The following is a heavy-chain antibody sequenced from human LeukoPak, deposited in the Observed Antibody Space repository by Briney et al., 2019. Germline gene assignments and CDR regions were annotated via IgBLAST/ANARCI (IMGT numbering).Heavy chain of an antibody. CDR1: GGSISSYY. D-gene: IGHD1-26*01. CDR2: IYYSGST. J-gene: IGHJ4*02. V-gene: IGHV4-59*01. Sequence: PSETLSLTCTVSGGSISSYYWSWIRQPPGKGLEWIGYIYYSGSTNYNPSLKSRVTISVDTSKNQFSLKLSSVTAAGTAVYYCARVPQWDQGEYYFDYWGQGTLVTVSS. CDR3: ARVPQWDQGEYYFDY.